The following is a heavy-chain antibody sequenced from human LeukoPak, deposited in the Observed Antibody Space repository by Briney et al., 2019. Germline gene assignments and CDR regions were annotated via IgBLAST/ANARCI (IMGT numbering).Heavy chain of an antibody. CDR3: AKDRSPGSAARFDY. CDR2: ISYDGSNK. CDR1: GFTFSSYG. J-gene: IGHJ4*02. D-gene: IGHD2-2*01. V-gene: IGHV3-30*18. Sequence: GGSLRLSCAASGFTFSSYGMHWVRQAPGKGLEWVAVISYDGSNKYYADSVKGRFTISRDNSENTLYLQMNSLRAEDTAVYYCAKDRSPGSAARFDYWGQGTLVTVSS.